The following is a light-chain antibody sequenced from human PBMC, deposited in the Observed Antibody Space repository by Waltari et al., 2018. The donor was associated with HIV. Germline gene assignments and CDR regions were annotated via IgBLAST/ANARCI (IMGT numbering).Light chain of an antibody. V-gene: IGKV4-1*01. CDR3: QQYRSAPYN. CDR2: WSS. J-gene: IGKJ2*01. Sequence: DIVMTQSPVSLAVTLGARATIHCTSSQSISYSANSKRYLAWFDQKPGQPPKLLIYWSSTRESGFPDRFSGRGSGTQFTRTIRSLQAEDVAVYYCQQYRSAPYNFGQGTRLEIK. CDR1: QSISYSANSKRY.